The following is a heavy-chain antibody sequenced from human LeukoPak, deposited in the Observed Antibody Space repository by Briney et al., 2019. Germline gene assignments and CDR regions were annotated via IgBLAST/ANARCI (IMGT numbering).Heavy chain of an antibody. D-gene: IGHD2-15*01. CDR2: MSSRGTTI. V-gene: IGHV3-48*03. J-gene: IGHJ6*03. CDR1: AFTFSSYE. Sequence: PGGSLRLSCAASAFTFSSYEMNWVRQALGKGLEGVSHMSSRGTTIYYADSVKGRFTISRDNAKTSLYLQMNSLRAEDTAVYYCARDHSEDKLGYYYYYMDVWGKGTTVTVSS. CDR3: ARDHSEDKLGYYYYYMDV.